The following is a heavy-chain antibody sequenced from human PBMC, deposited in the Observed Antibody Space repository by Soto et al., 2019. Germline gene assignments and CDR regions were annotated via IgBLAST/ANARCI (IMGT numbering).Heavy chain of an antibody. CDR1: GGSFSGYY. Sequence: QVQLQQWGAGLLKPSETLSLTCAVYGGSFSGYYWSWIRQPPGKGLEWIGEINHSGSTNYNPSLKSRVTISVDTSKNQFSLKLSSVTAADTAVYYCATGRAARPVYYYYYMDVWGKGTTVTVSS. V-gene: IGHV4-34*01. CDR3: ATGRAARPVYYYYYMDV. J-gene: IGHJ6*03. CDR2: INHSGST. D-gene: IGHD6-6*01.